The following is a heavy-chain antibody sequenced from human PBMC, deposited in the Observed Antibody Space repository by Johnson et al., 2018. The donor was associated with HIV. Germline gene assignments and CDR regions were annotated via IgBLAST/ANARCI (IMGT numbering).Heavy chain of an antibody. J-gene: IGHJ3*02. CDR3: ATGGGSSTRGDPFDI. V-gene: IGHV3-30*02. CDR1: GFTFSSYG. CDR2: IRYDGSNK. D-gene: IGHD1-14*01. Sequence: QVQLVESGGGVVQPGGSLRLSCAASGFTFSSYGMHWVRQAPGKGLEWVAFIRYDGSNKYYPDSVKGRFTISRDNSKNTLYLQMNSLRAEDTAVYYCATGGGSSTRGDPFDIWGQGTLVTVSS.